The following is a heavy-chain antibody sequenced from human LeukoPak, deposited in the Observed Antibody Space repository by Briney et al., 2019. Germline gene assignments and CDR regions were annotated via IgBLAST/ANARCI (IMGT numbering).Heavy chain of an antibody. V-gene: IGHV3-23*01. J-gene: IGHJ4*02. CDR2: LVGIGDRS. Sequence: GGSLRLSCAGSGFTFSNYAMSWVRQAPGEGPEWVSSLVGIGDRSYYADSVKGRFTISRDNSKNILYLQMNSLRVEDTAIYYCAKRGQGSNGLYYFDSWGQGTLVTVSS. D-gene: IGHD4-11*01. CDR3: AKRGQGSNGLYYFDS. CDR1: GFTFSNYA.